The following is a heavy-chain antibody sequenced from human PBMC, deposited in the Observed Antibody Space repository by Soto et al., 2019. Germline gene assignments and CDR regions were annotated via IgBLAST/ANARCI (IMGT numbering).Heavy chain of an antibody. J-gene: IGHJ5*02. CDR3: AKGSIAAAALNWFDP. D-gene: IGHD6-13*01. Sequence: GGSLRLSWAASGFTFSSYAMSGVRQAPGKGLEWVSAISGSGGSTYYADSVKGRFTISRDNSKNTLYLQMNSLRAEDTAVYYCAKGSIAAAALNWFDPWGQGTLVTVSS. CDR1: GFTFSSYA. V-gene: IGHV3-23*01. CDR2: ISGSGGST.